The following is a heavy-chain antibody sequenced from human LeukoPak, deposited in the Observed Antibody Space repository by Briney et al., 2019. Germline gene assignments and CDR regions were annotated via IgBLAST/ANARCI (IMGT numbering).Heavy chain of an antibody. J-gene: IGHJ4*02. CDR3: ARSPMWRLGELLYDY. Sequence: SETLSLTCTVSGYSISSGYYWSWIRQPPGKGLEWIGEINHSGSTNYNPSLKSRVTISVDTSKNQFSLKLSSVTAADTAVYYCARSPMWRLGELLYDYWGQGTLVTVSS. CDR2: INHSGST. D-gene: IGHD3-10*01. V-gene: IGHV4-38-2*02. CDR1: GYSISSGYY.